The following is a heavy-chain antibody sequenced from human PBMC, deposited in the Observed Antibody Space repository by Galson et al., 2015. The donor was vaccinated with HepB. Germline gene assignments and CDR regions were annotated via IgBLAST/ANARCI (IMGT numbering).Heavy chain of an antibody. V-gene: IGHV3-21*01. D-gene: IGHD6-19*01. CDR2: ISSSSSYI. J-gene: IGHJ4*02. CDR1: GFTFSSYS. CDR3: ARVDGSSGLDDYFDY. Sequence: SLRLSCAASGFTFSSYSMNWVRQAPGKGLEWVSSISSSSSYIYYADSVKGRFTISRDNAKNSLYLQMNSLRAEDTAVYYCARVDGSSGLDDYFDYWGQGTLVTVSS.